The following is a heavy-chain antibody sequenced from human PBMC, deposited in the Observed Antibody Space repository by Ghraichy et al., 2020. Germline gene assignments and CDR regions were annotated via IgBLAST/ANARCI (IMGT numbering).Heavy chain of an antibody. D-gene: IGHD3-3*01. V-gene: IGHV3-74*01. CDR1: GFTFSSCW. CDR3: VRGSVVPGVDY. CDR2: INTDGTIT. J-gene: IGHJ4*02. Sequence: GESLNISCAASGFTFSSCWMHWVRQGPGKGLVWVSRINTDGTITTYADSVTGRFTISRDDAKNTLFLQMNSLRAEDTAVYYCVRGSVVPGVDYWGQGTLVTVSS.